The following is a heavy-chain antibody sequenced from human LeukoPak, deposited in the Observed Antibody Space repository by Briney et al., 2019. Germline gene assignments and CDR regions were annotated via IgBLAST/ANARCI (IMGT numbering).Heavy chain of an antibody. CDR2: ISYDGSNK. CDR1: GFTFSSYA. J-gene: IGHJ1*01. CDR3: AKALAAAGHEYFQY. V-gene: IGHV3-30-3*01. D-gene: IGHD6-13*01. Sequence: GGSLRLSCAASGFTFSSYAMHWVRQAPGKGLEWVAVISYDGSNKYYADSVKGRFTISRDNSKNTLYLQMNSLRAEDTAVYYCAKALAAAGHEYFQYWGQGTLVTVSS.